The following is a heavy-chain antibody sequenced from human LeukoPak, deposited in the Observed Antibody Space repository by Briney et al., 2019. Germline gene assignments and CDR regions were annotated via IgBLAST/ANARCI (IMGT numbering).Heavy chain of an antibody. Sequence: PGGSLRLSCAASGFILSDYSMNWVRQAPGKGLGWSSHIGISSGNTKYADSVKRGFTISRDTATNSLCMRMNRVRVEDTAVYYCASKYSSSWYDSFFRRHYYYGMCVWGQGTTVTVSS. CDR1: GFILSDYS. CDR3: ASKYSSSWYDSFFRRHYYYGMCV. D-gene: IGHD6-13*01. CDR2: IGISSGNT. V-gene: IGHV3-48*04. J-gene: IGHJ6*02.